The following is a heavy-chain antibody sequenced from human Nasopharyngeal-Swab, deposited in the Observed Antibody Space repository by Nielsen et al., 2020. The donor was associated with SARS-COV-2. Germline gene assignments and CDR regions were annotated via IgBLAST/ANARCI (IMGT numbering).Heavy chain of an antibody. CDR1: GFSLSTNGMC. Sequence: SGPTLVKPTQPLTVTCTFSGFSLSTNGMCVSWIRQPPGKALEWLALIDWDDEKYQSTSLKTRLTISKDTSKNQVVLTMTNVDPVDTATYYCARSYYYASGTYFGMDVWGQGTTVTVSS. D-gene: IGHD3-10*01. J-gene: IGHJ6*02. V-gene: IGHV2-70*01. CDR3: ARSYYYASGTYFGMDV. CDR2: IDWDDEK.